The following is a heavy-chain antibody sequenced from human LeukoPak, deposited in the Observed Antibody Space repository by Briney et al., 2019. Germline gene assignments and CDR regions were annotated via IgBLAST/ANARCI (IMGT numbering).Heavy chain of an antibody. J-gene: IGHJ4*02. CDR2: MNPNSGNT. CDR1: GYTFTSCD. V-gene: IGHV1-8*01. D-gene: IGHD6-19*01. CDR3: TRGSSGRRDN. Sequence: AASVKVSCKASGYTFTSCDINWVRQATGQGLEWMGWMNPNSGNTGYGQSFQGRITMTRDISIGTAYMELSNLTSEGTAIYYCTRGSSGRRDNWGQGTLVTVSA.